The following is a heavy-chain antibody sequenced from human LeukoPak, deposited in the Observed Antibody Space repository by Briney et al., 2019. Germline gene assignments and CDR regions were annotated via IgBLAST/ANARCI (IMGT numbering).Heavy chain of an antibody. Sequence: ASVKVSCKASGYTFTSYDINWVRQATGQGLEWMGWMNPNSGNTGYAQKFQGRVTMTRNTSISTAYMELSSLRSEDTAVYYCARDREGPTDYYYMDVWGKGTTVTVSS. CDR3: ARDREGPTDYYYMDV. D-gene: IGHD4-17*01. CDR1: GYTFTSYD. V-gene: IGHV1-8*01. J-gene: IGHJ6*03. CDR2: MNPNSGNT.